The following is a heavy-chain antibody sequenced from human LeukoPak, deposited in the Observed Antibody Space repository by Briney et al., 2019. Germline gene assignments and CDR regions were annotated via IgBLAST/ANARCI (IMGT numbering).Heavy chain of an antibody. D-gene: IGHD1-26*01. CDR1: GFTFSSHG. V-gene: IGHV3-30*02. Sequence: GGSLRLSCAASGFTFSSHGIHWVRQAPGKGLEWVAFIRYDGSSKYNAASVKRRFTISRDNSKNTVYLQMSSLRAEDTAVYYCAKDMGGLLAKHYLDYWGQGTLITVSS. CDR2: IRYDGSSK. J-gene: IGHJ4*02. CDR3: AKDMGGLLAKHYLDY.